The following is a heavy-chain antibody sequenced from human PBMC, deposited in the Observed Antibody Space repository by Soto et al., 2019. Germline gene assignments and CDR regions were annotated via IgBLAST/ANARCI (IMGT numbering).Heavy chain of an antibody. CDR1: GFSLSTSGVG. J-gene: IGHJ2*01. CDR3: AHFRQRAAAGSYWYFDL. D-gene: IGHD6-13*01. CDR2: IYWDDDK. Sequence: QITLKESGPPLVKPTQTLTLTCTFSGFSLSTSGVGVGWIRQPPGKALEWLALIYWDDDKRYSPSLKSRLTIPNDTSKHQAVLTMTTMHPVETATYYCAHFRQRAAAGSYWYFDLWGRGTLVTVSS. V-gene: IGHV2-5*02.